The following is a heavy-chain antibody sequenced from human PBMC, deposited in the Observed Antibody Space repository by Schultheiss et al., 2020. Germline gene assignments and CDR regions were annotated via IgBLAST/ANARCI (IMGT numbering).Heavy chain of an antibody. V-gene: IGHV3-74*01. CDR3: ARSYRSGHYGMDV. D-gene: IGHD6-19*01. J-gene: IGHJ6*02. Sequence: GGSLRLSCAASGFTFSTYWMHWVRQAPERGLVWVSRINADGSITSYADSVKGRFTISRDNAKNTVYLQMNSLRAEDTALYYCARSYRSGHYGMDVWGQGTTVTVSS. CDR1: GFTFSTYW. CDR2: INADGSIT.